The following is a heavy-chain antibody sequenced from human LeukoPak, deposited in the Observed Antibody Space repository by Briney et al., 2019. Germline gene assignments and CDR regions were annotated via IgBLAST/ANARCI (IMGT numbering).Heavy chain of an antibody. D-gene: IGHD1/OR15-1a*01. CDR1: GGSFSGYY. J-gene: IGHJ4*02. CDR2: INHSGST. V-gene: IGHV4-34*01. Sequence: SETLSLTCAVYGGSFSGYYWSWIRQPPRKGLEWIGEINHSGSTNYNPSLKSRVTISVDTSKNQFSLKLSSVTAADTAVYYCARGLVRWKNEALHYWGQGTLVTVSS. CDR3: ARGLVRWKNEALHY.